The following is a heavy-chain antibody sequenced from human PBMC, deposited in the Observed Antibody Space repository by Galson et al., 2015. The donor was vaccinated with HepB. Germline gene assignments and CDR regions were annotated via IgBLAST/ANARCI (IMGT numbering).Heavy chain of an antibody. J-gene: IGHJ3*02. V-gene: IGHV4-31*03. CDR1: GGSISSGGYY. D-gene: IGHD2-2*01. CDR2: IYYSGST. Sequence: TLSLTCTVSGGSISSGGYYWSWIRQHPGKGLEWIGYIYYSGSTYYNPSLKSRVTISVDTSKNQFSLKLSSVTAADTAVYYCARDHCSSTSCYFFAFDIWGQGTMVTVSS. CDR3: ARDHCSSTSCYFFAFDI.